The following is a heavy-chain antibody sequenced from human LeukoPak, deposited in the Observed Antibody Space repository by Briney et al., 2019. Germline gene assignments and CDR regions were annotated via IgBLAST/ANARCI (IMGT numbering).Heavy chain of an antibody. Sequence: ASVKVSCKASGYTFTGYYMHWVRQAPGQGLEWMGIINPSGGSTSYAQKFQGRVTMTRDMSTSTVYMELSSLRSEDTAVYYCAREGHDCSGGSCYYYYYYYYMDVWGKGTTVTVSS. V-gene: IGHV1-46*01. CDR1: GYTFTGYY. D-gene: IGHD2-15*01. CDR3: AREGHDCSGGSCYYYYYYYYMDV. J-gene: IGHJ6*03. CDR2: INPSGGST.